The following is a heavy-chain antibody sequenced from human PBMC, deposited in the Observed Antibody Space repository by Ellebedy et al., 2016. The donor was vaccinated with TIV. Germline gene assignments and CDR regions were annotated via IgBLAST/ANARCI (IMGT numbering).Heavy chain of an antibody. V-gene: IGHV3-30*02. CDR1: GFTFSSYG. D-gene: IGHD3-10*01. CDR2: IRYDGSNK. J-gene: IGHJ3*02. Sequence: PGGSLRLSCAASGFTFSSYGMHWVRQAPGKGLEWVAFIRYDGSNKYYADSVKGRFTISRDNSKNTLYLQMNSLRAEDTDVYYCAKDEVENGWLVWRTADDAFDIWGQGTMVTVSS. CDR3: AKDEVENGWLVWRTADDAFDI.